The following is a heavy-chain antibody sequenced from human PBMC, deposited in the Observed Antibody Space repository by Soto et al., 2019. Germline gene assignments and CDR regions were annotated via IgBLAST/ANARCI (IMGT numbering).Heavy chain of an antibody. V-gene: IGHV1-69*06. CDR2: IVVMSNAA. J-gene: IGHJ4*02. Sequence: QVVLLQSGAEVKEPGSSVRLSCQVSGRTFNNFAFSWVRQAPGQGPEWLGGIVVMSNAADYSQRFQDRVTITADTSTSTLYMELGTLTFDDTAVYYCARAIKRWEVNYYFDYWGQGTLVTVSS. CDR3: ARAIKRWEVNYYFDY. CDR1: GRTFNNFA. D-gene: IGHD1-26*01.